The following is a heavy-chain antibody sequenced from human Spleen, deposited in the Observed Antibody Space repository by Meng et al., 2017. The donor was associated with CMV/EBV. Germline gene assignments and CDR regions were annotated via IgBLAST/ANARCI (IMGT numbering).Heavy chain of an antibody. V-gene: IGHV3-53*01. CDR2: VYASGAT. J-gene: IGHJ4*02. D-gene: IGHD6-13*01. Sequence: GFPVSSNYMGWVRQAPGKGRGWVSLVYASGATYYADSVKGRFIISRDSSKNTLYLQMNNLRADDTAVYYCARVGGDLDTSSWYPFDYWGQGTLVTVSS. CDR3: ARVGGDLDTSSWYPFDY. CDR1: GFPVSSNY.